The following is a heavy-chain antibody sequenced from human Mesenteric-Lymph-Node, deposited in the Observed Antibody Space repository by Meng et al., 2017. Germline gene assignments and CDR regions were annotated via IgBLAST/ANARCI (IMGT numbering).Heavy chain of an antibody. CDR2: IYWNDDK. CDR3: AHRLWGHQHYYGSGSYWYFDY. CDR1: GFSLSTSGVG. D-gene: IGHD3-10*01. V-gene: IGHV2-5*01. Sequence: QITFKESGPTLIKPTQTLTLTCTFSGFSLSTSGVGVGWIRQPPGKALEWLALIYWNDDKRYSPSLKSRLTITKDTSKNQVVLTMTNMDPVDTATYYCAHRLWGHQHYYGSGSYWYFDYWGQGTLVTVSS. J-gene: IGHJ4*02.